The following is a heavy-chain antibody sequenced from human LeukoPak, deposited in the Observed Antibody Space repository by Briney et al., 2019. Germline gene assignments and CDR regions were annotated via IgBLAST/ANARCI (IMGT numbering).Heavy chain of an antibody. Sequence: GGSLRLSCAASGFTFRSHWMSWVRQAPGKGLEWVANINQDGSEKYYLDSVKGRFTISRDNAKNSLYLQMNGLRAEDTAVYYCARDDYQAAWDWGQGTLVTVSS. J-gene: IGHJ4*02. V-gene: IGHV3-7*05. D-gene: IGHD1-26*01. CDR3: ARDDYQAAWD. CDR1: GFTFRSHW. CDR2: INQDGSEK.